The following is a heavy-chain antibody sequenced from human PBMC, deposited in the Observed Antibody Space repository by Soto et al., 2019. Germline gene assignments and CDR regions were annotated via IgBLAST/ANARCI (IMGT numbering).Heavy chain of an antibody. D-gene: IGHD2-2*01. CDR2: ISAYNGNT. CDR1: GYTFTSYG. V-gene: IGHV1-18*04. Sequence: ASVKVSCKASGYTFTSYGISWVRQAPGQGLEWMGWISAYNGNTNYAQKLQGRVTMTTDTSTSTAYMELRSLRSDDTAVYYRARDNDCQLPCTIYYYYYGMDVWGQGTTVTVSS. J-gene: IGHJ6*02. CDR3: ARDNDCQLPCTIYYYYYGMDV.